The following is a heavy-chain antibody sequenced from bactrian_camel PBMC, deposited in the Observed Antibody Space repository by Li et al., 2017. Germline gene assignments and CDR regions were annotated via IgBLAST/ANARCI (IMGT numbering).Heavy chain of an antibody. D-gene: IGHD5*01. Sequence: HVQLVESGGGSVPAGGSLKLTCVTSGVTANSKAMGWFRQAPGKEREGVAAIERGGSTLYPDSVKGRFTISRDNAKNTLSLQLNSLKTEDTAMYYCATRVTTDWGCGHKWWGQGTQVTVS. J-gene: IGHJ4*01. V-gene: IGHV3S55*01. CDR3: ATRVTTDWGCGHKW. CDR2: IERGGST. CDR1: GVTANSKA.